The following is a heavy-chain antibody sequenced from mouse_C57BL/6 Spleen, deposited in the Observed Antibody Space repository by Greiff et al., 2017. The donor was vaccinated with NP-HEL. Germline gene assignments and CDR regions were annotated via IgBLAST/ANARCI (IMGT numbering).Heavy chain of an antibody. Sequence: VQLQQPGAELVKPGASVKMSCKASGYTFTSYWITWVKQRPGQGLEWIGRIDPNSGGTKYNEKFKSKATLTVDKPSSTAYMQLSSLTSEDSAVYYCARSPLWQKAMDYWGQGTSVTVSS. V-gene: IGHV1-72*01. CDR2: IDPNSGGT. CDR3: ARSPLWQKAMDY. D-gene: IGHD1-1*02. J-gene: IGHJ4*01. CDR1: GYTFTSYW.